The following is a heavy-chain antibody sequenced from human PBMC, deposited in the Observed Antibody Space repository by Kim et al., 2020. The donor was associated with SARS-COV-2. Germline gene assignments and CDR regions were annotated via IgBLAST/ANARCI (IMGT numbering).Heavy chain of an antibody. J-gene: IGHJ6*02. CDR3: ARGGHLAMDV. V-gene: IGHV6-1*01. CDR2: YT. D-gene: IGHD3-16*01. Sequence: YTEYALSVKSRMTISPDTSKNLFSLQLNSVTPEDTAVYYCARGGHLAMDVWGQGTTVTVSS.